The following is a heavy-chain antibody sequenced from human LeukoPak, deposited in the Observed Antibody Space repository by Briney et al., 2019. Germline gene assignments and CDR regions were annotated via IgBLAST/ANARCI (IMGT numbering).Heavy chain of an antibody. D-gene: IGHD2-21*02. CDR3: ARDPATIMVVTDMNGFDI. CDR2: IKEDGSEK. V-gene: IGHV3-7*05. J-gene: IGHJ3*02. Sequence: GGSLRLSCAASGFTFSSYWMSWVRQTPGKGLEWVGNIKEDGSEKYYVDSVKGRFTISRDNAKNSLYLQMNSLRADDTAVYYCARDPATIMVVTDMNGFDIWGQGTLVTVSS. CDR1: GFTFSSYW.